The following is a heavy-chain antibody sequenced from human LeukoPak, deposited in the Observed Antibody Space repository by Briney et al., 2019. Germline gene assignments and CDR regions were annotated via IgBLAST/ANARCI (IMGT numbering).Heavy chain of an antibody. CDR2: IYYSGST. Sequence: SETLPLTCTVYGGSISSHYWSWIRQPPGKGLEWIGYIYYSGSTNYNPSLKSRVTISVDTSKNQFSLKLSSVTAADTAVYYCARGMVRGVMDYWGQGTLVTVSS. D-gene: IGHD3-10*01. CDR3: ARGMVRGVMDY. CDR1: GGSISSHY. V-gene: IGHV4-59*11. J-gene: IGHJ4*02.